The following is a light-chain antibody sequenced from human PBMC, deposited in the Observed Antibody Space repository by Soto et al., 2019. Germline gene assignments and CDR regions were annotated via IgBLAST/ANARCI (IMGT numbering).Light chain of an antibody. Sequence: EIVLTQSPATLSLSPGERATLSCRASQSVSTFLAWYQQKPGQAPRLVIFDASRRASGIPARFSGSGSGTDFTLTISSLEPEDFAVYCCQQRNNWPLTFGGGTKVDIK. CDR2: DAS. V-gene: IGKV3-11*01. CDR1: QSVSTF. CDR3: QQRNNWPLT. J-gene: IGKJ4*01.